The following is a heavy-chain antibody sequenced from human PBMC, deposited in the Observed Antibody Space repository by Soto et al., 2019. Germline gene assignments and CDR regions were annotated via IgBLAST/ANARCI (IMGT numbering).Heavy chain of an antibody. D-gene: IGHD5-12*01. CDR3: ARGSLEYSGYDLEDGIFDY. CDR1: GYTFTSYD. V-gene: IGHV1-8*01. J-gene: IGHJ4*02. CDR2: MNPNSGNT. Sequence: GASVKVSCKASGYTFTSYDINWVRQATGQGLEWMGWMNPNSGNTGYAQKFQGRVTMTRNTSISTAYMELSSLRSEDTAVYYCARGSLEYSGYDLEDGIFDYWGQGTLVTVSS.